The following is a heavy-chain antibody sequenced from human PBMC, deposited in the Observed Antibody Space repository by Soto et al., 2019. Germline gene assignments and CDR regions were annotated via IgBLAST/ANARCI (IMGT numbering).Heavy chain of an antibody. CDR1: GFTFSSYA. CDR3: ARDQYSSSPPSGYYYYYGMDV. Sequence: PGESLKISCAASGFTFSSYAMHWVRQAPGKGLEWVAVISYDGSNKYYADSVKGRFTISRDNSKNTLYLQMNSLRAEDTAVYYCARDQYSSSPPSGYYYYYGMDVWGQGTTVTVSS. J-gene: IGHJ6*02. CDR2: ISYDGSNK. D-gene: IGHD6-6*01. V-gene: IGHV3-30-3*01.